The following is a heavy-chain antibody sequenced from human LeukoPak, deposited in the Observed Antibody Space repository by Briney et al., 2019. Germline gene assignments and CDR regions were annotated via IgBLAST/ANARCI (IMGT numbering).Heavy chain of an antibody. D-gene: IGHD3-9*01. CDR2: ISYDGSSK. CDR3: ASGGTYYDILTGYRGAFDI. J-gene: IGHJ3*02. Sequence: TGGSLRLSCAASGFTFSTYALHWVRQAPGKGLEWVALISYDGSSKHYADSVKGRFTTSRDNSKNTLYLQMNSLRAEDTAVYYCASGGTYYDILTGYRGAFDIWGQGTMVTVSS. CDR1: GFTFSTYA. V-gene: IGHV3-30*14.